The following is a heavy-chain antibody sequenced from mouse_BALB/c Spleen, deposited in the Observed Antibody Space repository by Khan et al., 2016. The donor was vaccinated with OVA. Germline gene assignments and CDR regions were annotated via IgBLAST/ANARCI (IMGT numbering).Heavy chain of an antibody. Sequence: QVQLKESGAELVRPGVSVKISCKGSGYTFTDFAMHWVKQSHAKSLEWIGVISTYYGDANYNQKFKGKATMTVDKSSSTAYMELARRTSKDSAIYYCARGDGNYRFAYWGQGTLVTVSA. J-gene: IGHJ3*01. CDR3: ARGDGNYRFAY. D-gene: IGHD2-1*01. V-gene: IGHV1S137*01. CDR1: GYTFTDFA. CDR2: ISTYYGDA.